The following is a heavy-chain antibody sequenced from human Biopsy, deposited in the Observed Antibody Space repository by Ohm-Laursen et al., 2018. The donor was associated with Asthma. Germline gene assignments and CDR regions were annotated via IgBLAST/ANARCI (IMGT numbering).Heavy chain of an antibody. CDR1: GYSLTDLS. V-gene: IGHV1-24*01. J-gene: IGHJ4*02. CDR3: ASDFPKDYVRYNFQF. D-gene: IGHD4-17*01. Sequence: SVKVSCKISGYSLTDLSMHWVRQAPGQELEWMGGHDHEEGGTVNARRFQGRVTMTEDTSTDTAYMELSSLSSDDTAVYYCASDFPKDYVRYNFQFWGQGTLVTVSS. CDR2: HDHEEGGT.